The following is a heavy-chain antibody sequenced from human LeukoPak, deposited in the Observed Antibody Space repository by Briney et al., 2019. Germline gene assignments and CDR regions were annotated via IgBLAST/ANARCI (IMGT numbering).Heavy chain of an antibody. V-gene: IGHV4-31*03. D-gene: IGHD2-15*01. CDR1: GGSISSGGYY. CDR3: ARARYCSGGSCCRWFDP. J-gene: IGHJ5*02. Sequence: SQTLSLTCTVSGGSISSGGYYWSWIRQHPGKGLEWIGYIYYSGSTYYNPSLKSRVTISVDTSKNQFSLKLSSVTAADTAVYYCARARYCSGGSCCRWFDPWGQGTLVTVSS. CDR2: IYYSGST.